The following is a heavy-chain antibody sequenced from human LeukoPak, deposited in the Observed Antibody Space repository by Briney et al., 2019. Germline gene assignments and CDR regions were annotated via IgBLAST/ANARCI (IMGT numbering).Heavy chain of an antibody. CDR1: GYTFTSYY. J-gene: IGHJ6*04. CDR2: INPSGGST. CDR3: ARDRLRITIFGVVIAPGCVDV. D-gene: IGHD3-3*01. Sequence: ASVKVSCKASGYTFTSYYMHWVRQAPGQGLEWMGIINPSGGSTSYAQKFQGRVTMTRDMSTSTVYMELSSLRSEDTAVYYCARDRLRITIFGVVIAPGCVDVWGKGTTVTVSS. V-gene: IGHV1-46*01.